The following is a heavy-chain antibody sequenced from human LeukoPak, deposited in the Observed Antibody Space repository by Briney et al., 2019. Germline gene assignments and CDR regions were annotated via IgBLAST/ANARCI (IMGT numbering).Heavy chain of an antibody. V-gene: IGHV4-39*01. CDR2: IYYSGST. CDR3: ARTKKYYDFWSGYYDYYYGMDV. CDR1: GGSISSSSYY. D-gene: IGHD3-3*01. J-gene: IGHJ6*02. Sequence: KASETLSLTCTVSGGSISSSSYYWGWIRQPPGKGLEWIGSIYYSGSTYYNPSLKSRVTIPVDTSKNQFSLKLSSVTAADTAVYYCARTKKYYDFWSGYYDYYYGMDVWGQGTTVTVSS.